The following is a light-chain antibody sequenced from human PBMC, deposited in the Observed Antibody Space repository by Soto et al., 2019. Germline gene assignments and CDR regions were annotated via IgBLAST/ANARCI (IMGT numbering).Light chain of an antibody. V-gene: IGKV1-12*01. CDR3: QQGDSFPIT. Sequence: DIQMTQSPSSVSASVGDRVTITCRASQSISSSLAWYQQKPGTVPKLLIHAASSLQSGVPSRFSGSGVGTEFTLSITTLQPEDFGTYYCQQGDSFPITFGQGTRLEIK. CDR1: QSISSS. CDR2: AAS. J-gene: IGKJ5*01.